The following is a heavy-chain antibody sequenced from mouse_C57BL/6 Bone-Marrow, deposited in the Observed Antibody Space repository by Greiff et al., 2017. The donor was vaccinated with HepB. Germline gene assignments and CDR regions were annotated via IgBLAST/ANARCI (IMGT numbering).Heavy chain of an antibody. D-gene: IGHD1-1*01. Sequence: DVKLVESGPGLVKPSQSLSLTCSVTGYSITSGYYWNWIRQFPGNKLEWMGYISYDGSNNYNPSLKNRISITRDTSKNQFFLKLKSVTTEDTATYFCAREGPFTPGAWCSYWGQGTLVTVSA. J-gene: IGHJ3*01. CDR3: AREGPFTPGAWCSY. V-gene: IGHV3-6*01. CDR1: GYSITSGYY. CDR2: ISYDGSN.